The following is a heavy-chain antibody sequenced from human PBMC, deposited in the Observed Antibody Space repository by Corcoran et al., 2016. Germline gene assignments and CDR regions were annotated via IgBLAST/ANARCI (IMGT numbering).Heavy chain of an antibody. D-gene: IGHD6-6*01. CDR2: MNPNSGNT. V-gene: IGHV1-8*01. CDR3: AGGVSGYSSSPNHRYYYGMDV. J-gene: IGHJ6*02. Sequence: QVQLVQSGAEVKKPGASVKVSCKASGYTFTSYDINWVRQATGQGLEWMGWMNPNSGNTGYAQKFQGRVTMTRNTSISTAYMELSSLRSEDTAVYYCAGGVSGYSSSPNHRYYYGMDVWGQGTTVTVSS. CDR1: GYTFTSYD.